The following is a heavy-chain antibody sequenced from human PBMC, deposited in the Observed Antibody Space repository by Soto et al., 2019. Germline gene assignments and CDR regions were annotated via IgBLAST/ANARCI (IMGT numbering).Heavy chain of an antibody. J-gene: IGHJ6*02. V-gene: IGHV3-30*04. CDR2: ISDDGSNK. Sequence: SLSCAASGFTVSSYAMHWVRQAPGKGLEWVAVISDDGSNKYYADSVKGRFTISRDNSKNTLYLQMSSLRAEDTAVYYCAKDLTYYDILTGYLPRYYYYGMDVWGQGATVTVSS. D-gene: IGHD3-9*01. CDR1: GFTVSSYA. CDR3: AKDLTYYDILTGYLPRYYYYGMDV.